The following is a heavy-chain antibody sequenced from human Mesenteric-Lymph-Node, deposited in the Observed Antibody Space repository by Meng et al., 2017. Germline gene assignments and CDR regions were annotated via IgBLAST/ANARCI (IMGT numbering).Heavy chain of an antibody. V-gene: IGHV3-30*04. Sequence: GGSLRLSCAASGFTFSSYAMHWVRQAPGKGLEWVAVISYDGGNKYYADSVKCRFTISRDNAKDSLYLQMNILRAEDTAVYYCARDPSHYGSGSYYKRGNAFDIWGQGTMVTVSS. CDR3: ARDPSHYGSGSYYKRGNAFDI. CDR2: ISYDGGNK. D-gene: IGHD3-10*01. CDR1: GFTFSSYA. J-gene: IGHJ3*02.